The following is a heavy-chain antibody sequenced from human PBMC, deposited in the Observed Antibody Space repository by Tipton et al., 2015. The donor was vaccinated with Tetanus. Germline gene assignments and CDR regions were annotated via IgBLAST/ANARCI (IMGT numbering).Heavy chain of an antibody. Sequence: QLVQSGAEVKKPGESLKISCKGSGYSFSSYWIGWVRQMPGKGLEWMGSIYPGDSNTRYSPSVQGHVTISADKSISTAYLQWSRLKASDTAMYYCARRRTSTALGLWLDPWGQGTLVTVST. CDR2: IYPGDSNT. J-gene: IGHJ5*02. CDR3: ARRRTSTALGLWLDP. D-gene: IGHD5/OR15-5a*01. V-gene: IGHV5-51*01. CDR1: GYSFSSYW.